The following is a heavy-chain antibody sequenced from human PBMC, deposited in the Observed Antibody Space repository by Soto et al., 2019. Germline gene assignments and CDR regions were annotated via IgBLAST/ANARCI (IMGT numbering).Heavy chain of an antibody. CDR2: IIPMLGIA. D-gene: IGHD5-18*01. V-gene: IGHV1-69*02. CDR3: ANRGYSYGFVIY. Sequence: QVQLVQSGAEVKKPGSSVKVSCKASGGTFSSYTFSWVRQAPGQGLEWMGRIIPMLGIANYAQKFQGRVTITADKSTSTADMQLSSLRSEDTAVDYCANRGYSYGFVIYWGQGTLVTVSS. J-gene: IGHJ4*02. CDR1: GGTFSSYT.